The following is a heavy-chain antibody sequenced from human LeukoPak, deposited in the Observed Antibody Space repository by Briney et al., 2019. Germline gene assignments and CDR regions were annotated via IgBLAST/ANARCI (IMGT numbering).Heavy chain of an antibody. J-gene: IGHJ4*02. CDR2: LSHAGTN. V-gene: IGHV4-39*01. CDR1: GGSITSNSYS. Sequence: SETLSLTCTVSGGSITSNSYSWGWIRQPPGKGLQWIVTLSHAGTNYYNPSLKSRVTMPVDRSKNQFSLKLTSVTATDTAVYYCARLRGGVQLWGDWGQGTLVTVPS. CDR3: ARLRGGVQLWGD. D-gene: IGHD5-18*01.